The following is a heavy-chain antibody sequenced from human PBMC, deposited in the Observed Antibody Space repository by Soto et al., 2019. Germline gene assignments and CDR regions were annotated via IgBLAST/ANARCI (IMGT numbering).Heavy chain of an antibody. D-gene: IGHD1-26*01. CDR3: TTDLPWSYGALGY. CDR1: GFSFDNAW. J-gene: IGHJ4*02. Sequence: EVQLVESGEDLVEPGGSLTLSCTTSGFSFDNAWMTWIRQAPGKGLEWVGRMKSKTDGGTTDYASPVEGRFTISRDDSKNILFLHMNSLNIEDTGMYYCTTDLPWSYGALGYWGQGTLVIVSS. CDR2: MKSKTDGGTT. V-gene: IGHV3-15*01.